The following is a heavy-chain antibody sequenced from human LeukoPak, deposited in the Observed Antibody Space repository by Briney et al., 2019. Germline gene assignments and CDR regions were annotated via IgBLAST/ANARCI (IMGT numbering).Heavy chain of an antibody. J-gene: IGHJ4*02. Sequence: GGSLRLSCAASGLTFSSYEMNWVRQAPGKGLEWVSYISSVGSTIYYADSVKGRFTISRDNAKNSLYLQMNSLRAEDTAVYYCARGGVIGLDYWGQGTLVTVSS. D-gene: IGHD3-22*01. CDR2: ISSVGSTI. CDR1: GLTFSSYE. V-gene: IGHV3-48*03. CDR3: ARGGVIGLDY.